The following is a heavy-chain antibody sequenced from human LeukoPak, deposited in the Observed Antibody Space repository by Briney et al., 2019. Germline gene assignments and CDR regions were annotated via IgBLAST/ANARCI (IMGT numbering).Heavy chain of an antibody. Sequence: SVTVSCTASGGTFSSYAISWVRQAPGQGLEWMGGIIPIFGTANYAQKFQGRVTITADESTSTAYMELSSLRSEDTAVYYCARDSKDALVAAARAFDTWGQGTMVTVSS. CDR2: IIPIFGTA. V-gene: IGHV1-69*01. D-gene: IGHD5-12*01. CDR3: ARDSKDALVAAARAFDT. J-gene: IGHJ3*02. CDR1: GGTFSSYA.